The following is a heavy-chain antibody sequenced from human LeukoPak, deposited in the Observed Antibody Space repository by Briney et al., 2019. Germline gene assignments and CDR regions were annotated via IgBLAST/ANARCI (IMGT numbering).Heavy chain of an antibody. CDR2: ISGSGRST. J-gene: IGHJ3*02. Sequence: GISGSGRSTYYADSVKCRFTISTDNSKNTLYLQMNSLRAEDTAVYYCAKVHPPFTMIVVGAFDIWGQGTMVTVSS. CDR3: AKVHPPFTMIVVGAFDI. D-gene: IGHD3-22*01. V-gene: IGHV3-23*01.